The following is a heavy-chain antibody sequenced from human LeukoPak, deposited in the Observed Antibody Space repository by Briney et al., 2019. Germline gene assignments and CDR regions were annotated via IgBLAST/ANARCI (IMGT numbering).Heavy chain of an antibody. CDR2: IYHGGST. J-gene: IGHJ5*02. Sequence: PSQTLSLTCAVSGGSISSGAYSWSWIRQPPGKGLEWIGYIYHGGSTYYNPSLKSRVTISVDRSKNQFSLNLTSVTAADTAVYYCTRRSGSWGPNWFDPWGQGTLVTVSS. D-gene: IGHD6-13*01. CDR1: GGSISSGAYS. V-gene: IGHV4-30-2*01. CDR3: TRRSGSWGPNWFDP.